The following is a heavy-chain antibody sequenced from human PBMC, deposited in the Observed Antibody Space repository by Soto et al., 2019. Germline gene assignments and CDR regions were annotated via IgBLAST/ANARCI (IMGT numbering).Heavy chain of an antibody. D-gene: IGHD1-26*01. CDR3: ATYLSGSFRGAFDI. CDR2: IYHSGST. J-gene: IGHJ3*02. Sequence: PSETLSLTCAVSGYSISSGYYWGWIRQPPGKGLEWIGSIYHSGSTYYNPSLKSRVTISVDTSKNQFSLKLSSVTAADTAVYYCATYLSGSFRGAFDIWGQGTMVT. CDR1: GYSISSGYY. V-gene: IGHV4-38-2*01.